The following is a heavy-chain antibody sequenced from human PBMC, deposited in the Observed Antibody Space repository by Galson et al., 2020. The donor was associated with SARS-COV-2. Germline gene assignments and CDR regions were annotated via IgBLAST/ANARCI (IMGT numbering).Heavy chain of an antibody. J-gene: IGHJ4*02. D-gene: IGHD2-21*01. V-gene: IGHV3-21*01. CDR3: ARDKGIMFISEYVDY. CDR2: ITGSSRYM. CDR1: GFTFSSYS. Sequence: NSGGSLRLSCAASGFTFSSYSMNWFRQAPGKGLEWVSSITGSSRYMYYADPVKGRFTISRDNAKNSLYLQIDSLRADDTAVYYCARDKGIMFISEYVDYWGQGTLVAVSS.